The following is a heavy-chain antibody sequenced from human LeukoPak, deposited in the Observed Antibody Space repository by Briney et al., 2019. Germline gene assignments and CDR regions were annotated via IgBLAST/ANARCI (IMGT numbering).Heavy chain of an antibody. Sequence: ASVTVSFKSSVYIFTFYYIHWVRQAPGQGLEWMGWINPNSGGTNYAQKFQGRVTMTSDTSISTAYMELSRLRSDDTAVYYCARGSSGRPYYMDVWGKGTTVTVSS. CDR2: INPNSGGT. V-gene: IGHV1-2*02. CDR1: VYIFTFYY. D-gene: IGHD6-19*01. CDR3: ARGSSGRPYYMDV. J-gene: IGHJ6*03.